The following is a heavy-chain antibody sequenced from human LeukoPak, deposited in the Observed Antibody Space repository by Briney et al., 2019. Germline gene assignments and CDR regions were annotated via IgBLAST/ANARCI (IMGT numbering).Heavy chain of an antibody. J-gene: IGHJ2*01. CDR3: ARAVPYYGGTQSNWYFDL. CDR1: GYTFTGYY. V-gene: IGHV1-2*02. D-gene: IGHD4-23*01. Sequence: ASVKVSCKASGYTFTGYYMHWVRQAPGQGLEWMGWINPNSGGTNYAQKFQGRVTMTRDTSISTAYMKLSRLRSDDTAVYYCARAVPYYGGTQSNWYFDLWGRGTLVTVSS. CDR2: INPNSGGT.